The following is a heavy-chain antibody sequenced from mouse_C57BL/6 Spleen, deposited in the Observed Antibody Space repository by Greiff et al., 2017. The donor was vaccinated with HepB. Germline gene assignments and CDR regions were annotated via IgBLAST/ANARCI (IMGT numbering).Heavy chain of an antibody. CDR3: TTPYYGSSYGYAMDY. D-gene: IGHD1-1*01. Sequence: VQLQQSGAELVRPGASVKLSCTASGFNIKDDYMHWVKQRPEQGLEWIGWIDPENGDTEYASKFQGKATITADTSSNTAYLQLSSLTSEDTAVYYCTTPYYGSSYGYAMDYWGQGTSVTVSS. CDR1: GFNIKDDY. V-gene: IGHV14-4*01. J-gene: IGHJ4*01. CDR2: IDPENGDT.